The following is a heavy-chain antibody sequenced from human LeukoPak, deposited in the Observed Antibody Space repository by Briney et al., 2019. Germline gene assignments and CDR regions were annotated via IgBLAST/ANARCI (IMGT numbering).Heavy chain of an antibody. CDR3: ARDKGGSRTFDY. Sequence: SETLSLTCTVSSGSISSGDYYWSWIRQHPGKGLEWIGYINFSGSTYYNPSLKSRVTISVDTSKNQFSLRLSSVTAADTAVYYCARDKGGSRTFDYWGQGTLVTVSP. J-gene: IGHJ4*02. V-gene: IGHV4-31*03. CDR1: SGSISSGDYY. D-gene: IGHD6-13*01. CDR2: INFSGST.